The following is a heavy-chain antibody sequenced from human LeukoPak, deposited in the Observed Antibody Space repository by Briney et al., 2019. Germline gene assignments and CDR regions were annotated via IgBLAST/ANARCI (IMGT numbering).Heavy chain of an antibody. J-gene: IGHJ4*02. CDR1: GFTFSSYS. D-gene: IGHD5-24*01. Sequence: GGSLRLSCAASGFTFSSYSMNWVRQAPGKGLEWASSISSSSSYIYYADSVKGRFTISRDNAKNSLYLQMNSLRAEDTAVYYCARDNRRRDGYNFSFRWDYWGQGTLVTVSS. V-gene: IGHV3-21*01. CDR2: ISSSSSYI. CDR3: ARDNRRRDGYNFSFRWDY.